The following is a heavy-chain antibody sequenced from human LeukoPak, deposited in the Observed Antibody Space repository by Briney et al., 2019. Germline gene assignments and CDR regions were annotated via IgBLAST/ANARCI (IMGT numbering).Heavy chain of an antibody. V-gene: IGHV3-7*01. CDR1: GFIFRDFS. Sequence: PGGSLRLSCSVSGFIFRDFSMSWVRQALGKGLEWVAKMNEYGSEIFYVDSVKGRFTISRDNGKNSLYLQMNRLRAEDTAVYYCARPRGCGSSRCNNFDYWGQGTLVTVSS. CDR3: ARPRGCGSSRCNNFDY. J-gene: IGHJ4*02. CDR2: MNEYGSEI. D-gene: IGHD2-2*01.